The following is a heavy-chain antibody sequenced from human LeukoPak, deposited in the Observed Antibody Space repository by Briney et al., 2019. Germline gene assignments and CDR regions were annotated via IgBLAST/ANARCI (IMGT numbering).Heavy chain of an antibody. CDR3: ARGGSYYGSGSYYNV. V-gene: IGHV4-59*01. CDR2: IYYSGST. CDR1: GGSISSYY. Sequence: SETLSLTCTVSGGSISSYYWSWIRQPPGKGLEWIGYIYYSGSTNYNPSLKSRVTISVDTSKNQFSLKLSSVTAADTAVYYCARGGSYYGSGSYYNVWGQGTLVTVSS. J-gene: IGHJ4*02. D-gene: IGHD3-10*01.